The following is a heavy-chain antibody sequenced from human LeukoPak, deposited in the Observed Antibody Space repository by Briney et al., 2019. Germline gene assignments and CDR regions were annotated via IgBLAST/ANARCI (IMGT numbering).Heavy chain of an antibody. CDR3: ARGDGRWYSYGFRAPYYYYGMGV. J-gene: IGHJ6*02. CDR1: GGSFSGYY. Sequence: PSETLSLTCAVYGGSFSGYYWSWIRQPPGKGLEWIGEINHSGSTNYNPSLKSRVTISVDTSKNQFSLKLSSVTAADTAVYYCARGDGRWYSYGFRAPYYYYGMGVWGQGTTVTVSS. D-gene: IGHD5-18*01. CDR2: INHSGST. V-gene: IGHV4-34*01.